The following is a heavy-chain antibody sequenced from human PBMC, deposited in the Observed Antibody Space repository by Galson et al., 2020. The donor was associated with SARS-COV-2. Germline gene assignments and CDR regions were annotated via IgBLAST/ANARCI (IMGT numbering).Heavy chain of an antibody. CDR3: ARMGAMVVALDY. CDR1: GFSLSTSGMC. V-gene: IGHV2-70*11. D-gene: IGHD5-18*01. J-gene: IGHJ4*02. CDR2: INWDDDK. Sequence: SGPTLVKPTQTLTLTCTFSGFSLSTSGMCVSWIRQPPGKALEWLARINWDDDKYYSTSLKTSLTISKDTSKNQVVLTMTNMDPVDTATYYCARMGAMVVALDYWGQGTLVTVSS.